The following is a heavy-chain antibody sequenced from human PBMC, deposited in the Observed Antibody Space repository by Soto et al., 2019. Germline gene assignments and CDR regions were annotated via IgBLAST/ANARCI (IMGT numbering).Heavy chain of an antibody. CDR2: ISWNSGSI. CDR3: AKDRSGGSIHYYYMDV. J-gene: IGHJ6*03. CDR1: GFTFDDYA. D-gene: IGHD2-15*01. Sequence: GGSLRLSCAASGFTFDDYAMRWVRQAPGKGLEWVSGISWNSGSIGYADSVKGRFTISRDNAKNSLYLQMNSLRAEDTALYYCAKDRSGGSIHYYYMDVWGKGTTVTVSS. V-gene: IGHV3-9*01.